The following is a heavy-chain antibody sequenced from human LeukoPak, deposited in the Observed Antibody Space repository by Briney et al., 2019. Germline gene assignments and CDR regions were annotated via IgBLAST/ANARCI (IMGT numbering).Heavy chain of an antibody. CDR1: GASITSYY. CDR2: IYYSGST. CDR3: ARDPGSEGIDY. J-gene: IGHJ4*02. Sequence: SETLSLTCTVSGASITSYYWNWIRQPPGKGLEWIGYIYYSGSTSYNHSLKSRVTISVDTSKNQFSLKLTSVTAADTAVYYCARDPGSEGIDYWGQGTLVTVSS. V-gene: IGHV4-59*01.